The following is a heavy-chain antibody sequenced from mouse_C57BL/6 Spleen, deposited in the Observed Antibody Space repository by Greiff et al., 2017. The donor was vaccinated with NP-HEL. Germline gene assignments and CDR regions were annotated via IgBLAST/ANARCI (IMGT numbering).Heavy chain of an antibody. D-gene: IGHD1-1*01. V-gene: IGHV1-50*01. CDR1: GYTFTSYW. CDR2: IDPSDSYT. Sequence: QVQLQQPGAELVKPGASVKLSCKASGYTFTSYWMQWVKQRPGQGLEWIGEIDPSDSYTNYNQKFKGKATLTEDTSSSTAYMQLSSLTSEDSAVYYCARDYYGSSPWFAYRGEGTLVTVSA. CDR3: ARDYYGSSPWFAY. J-gene: IGHJ3*01.